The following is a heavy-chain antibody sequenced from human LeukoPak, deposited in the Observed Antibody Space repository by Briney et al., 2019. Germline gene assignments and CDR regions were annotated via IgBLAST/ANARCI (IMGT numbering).Heavy chain of an antibody. CDR3: ARRYCSGGSRYSFRGDWFDP. J-gene: IGHJ5*02. Sequence: GGSLRLSCAASGFTFSNYGMHWVRQAPGKGLEWVAVIWYDGSNKYYADSVKGRFTISRDNSKNTLYLQMNSLRAEDTAVYNCARRYCSGGSRYSFRGDWFDPWGQGTLVTVSS. CDR2: IWYDGSNK. V-gene: IGHV3-33*01. CDR1: GFTFSNYG. D-gene: IGHD2-15*01.